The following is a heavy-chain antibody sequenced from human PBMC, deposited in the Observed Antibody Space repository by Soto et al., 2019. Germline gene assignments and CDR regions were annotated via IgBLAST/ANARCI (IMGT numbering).Heavy chain of an antibody. CDR3: ARERGWELPNDAFDI. V-gene: IGHV3-33*01. CDR2: IWYDGSNK. Sequence: GGSLRLSCAASGFTFSSYGMHWVRQAPGKGLEWVAVIWYDGSNKYYADSVKGRFTISRDNSKNTLYLQMNSLRAEDTAVYYCARERGWELPNDAFDIWGQGTMVSVSS. D-gene: IGHD1-26*01. CDR1: GFTFSSYG. J-gene: IGHJ3*02.